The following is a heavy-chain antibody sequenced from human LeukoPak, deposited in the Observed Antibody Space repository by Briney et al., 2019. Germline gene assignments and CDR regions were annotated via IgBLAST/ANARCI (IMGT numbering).Heavy chain of an antibody. Sequence: GGSLRLSCAASGFTFKNYWMNWVRQAPGKGLVSVSRLSNDGSSTGYVDSVKGRFTISRDNAKNTVYLQMNSLRAEDTAVYYCTGGYRISSEAHYGMDVWGQGTTVTVSS. D-gene: IGHD6-6*01. CDR3: TGGYRISSEAHYGMDV. J-gene: IGHJ6*02. CDR2: LSNDGSST. V-gene: IGHV3-74*01. CDR1: GFTFKNYW.